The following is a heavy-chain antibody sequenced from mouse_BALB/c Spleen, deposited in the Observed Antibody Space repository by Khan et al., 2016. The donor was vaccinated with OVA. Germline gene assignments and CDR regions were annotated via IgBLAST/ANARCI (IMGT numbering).Heavy chain of an antibody. CDR1: GFSLTSYG. D-gene: IGHD2-3*01. Sequence: QMQLEESGPGLVAPSQSLSITCTVSGFSLTSYGVHWVRQPPGKGLEWLVVIWSDGSTNYNSVLKSRLSISKDNPKSQVFLKMNSLQTDDTAIYYCARWFDGYSSLYAMDYWGQGTSVTVSS. J-gene: IGHJ4*01. V-gene: IGHV2-6*02. CDR3: ARWFDGYSSLYAMDY. CDR2: IWSDGST.